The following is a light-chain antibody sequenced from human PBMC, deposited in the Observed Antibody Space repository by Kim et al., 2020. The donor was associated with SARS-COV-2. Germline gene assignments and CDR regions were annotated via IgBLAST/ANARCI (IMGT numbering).Light chain of an antibody. CDR1: QSVSSSY. J-gene: IGKJ4*01. V-gene: IGKV3-20*01. CDR3: QQYGYSLS. CDR2: RAS. Sequence: EIVLTQSPGTLSLSPGERATLSCRASQSVSSSYLAWYQLKPGQAPRLLIYRASSRATGIPDRFSGSGSGTDFTLTISRLEPEDFAVYYCQQYGYSLSFGGGTKVDIK.